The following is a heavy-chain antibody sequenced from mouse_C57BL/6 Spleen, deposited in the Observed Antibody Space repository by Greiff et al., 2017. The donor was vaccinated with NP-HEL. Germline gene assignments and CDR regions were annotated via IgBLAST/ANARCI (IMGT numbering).Heavy chain of an antibody. D-gene: IGHD4-1*01. CDR3: ARLGKGYFDY. CDR1: GYTFTSYG. CDR2: IYPRSGNT. Sequence: QVQLQQSGAELARPGASVKLSCKASGYTFTSYGISWVKQRTGQGLEWIGEIYPRSGNTYYNEKFKGKATLTADKSSSTAYMQLSSLTSEDSAVYYCARLGKGYFDYWGKGTTLTVSS. J-gene: IGHJ2*01. V-gene: IGHV1-81*01.